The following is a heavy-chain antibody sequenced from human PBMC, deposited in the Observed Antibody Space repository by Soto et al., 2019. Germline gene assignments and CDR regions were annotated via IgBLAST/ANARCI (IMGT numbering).Heavy chain of an antibody. CDR1: GYTFTSYD. CDR3: ARRAETNGWNGFGADKYYFDF. J-gene: IGHJ4*02. Sequence: ASVKVSCKASGYTFTSYDIYWVRQATGQGLECMGWLNPNTGDSAYAQKFQGRISVTSDTSINTVHMELSSLRSEDTAVYYCARRAETNGWNGFGADKYYFDFWGQGTLVTVYS. CDR2: LNPNTGDS. D-gene: IGHD1-1*01. V-gene: IGHV1-8*01.